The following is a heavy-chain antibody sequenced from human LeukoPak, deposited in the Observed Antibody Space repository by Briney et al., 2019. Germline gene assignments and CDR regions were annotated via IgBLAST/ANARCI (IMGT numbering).Heavy chain of an antibody. Sequence: PGGSLRLSCAAPGFTVSSNYMSWVRQAPGKGLEWVSIIYSGGSTYYADSVKGRFTISRDNSKNTLYPQMNSLRAEDTAVYYCARVPYGDYYFDYWGQGTLVTVSS. CDR2: IYSGGST. J-gene: IGHJ4*02. D-gene: IGHD4-17*01. V-gene: IGHV3-66*01. CDR3: ARVPYGDYYFDY. CDR1: GFTVSSNY.